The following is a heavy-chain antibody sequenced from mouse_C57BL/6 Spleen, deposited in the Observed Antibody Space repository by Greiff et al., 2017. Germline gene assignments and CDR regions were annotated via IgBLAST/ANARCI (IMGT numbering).Heavy chain of an antibody. CDR1: GFSLTSYG. D-gene: IGHD2-1*01. J-gene: IGHJ3*01. CDR2: IWGVGST. CDR3: AIIYCGNYEGFAY. V-gene: IGHV2-6*01. Sequence: VQRVESGPGLVAPSQSLSITCTVSGFSLTSYGVDWVRQSPGKGLEWLGVIWGVGSTNYNSALKSRLSISKDNSKSQVFLKMNSLQTDDTAMYYCAIIYCGNYEGFAYWGQGTLVTVSA.